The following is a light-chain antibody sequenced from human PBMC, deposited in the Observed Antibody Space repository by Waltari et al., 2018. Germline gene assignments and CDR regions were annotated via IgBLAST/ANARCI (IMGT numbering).Light chain of an antibody. CDR2: GAS. V-gene: IGKV4-1*01. Sequence: DIVMTQSPDSLSVSLGERATINCKSSLSILHSSENKNYLGWYQQKSGQSPKVLIYGASTRESGVPDRFSGSGSGTDFTLTISSLQAEDVAVYYCQQYYSTPFTFGPGTKVDIK. CDR3: QQYYSTPFT. CDR1: LSILHSSENKNY. J-gene: IGKJ3*01.